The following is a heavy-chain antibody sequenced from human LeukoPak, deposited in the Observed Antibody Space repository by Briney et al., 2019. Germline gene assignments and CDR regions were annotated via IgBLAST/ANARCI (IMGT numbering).Heavy chain of an antibody. CDR2: IYYSGST. J-gene: IGHJ3*02. V-gene: IGHV4-59*08. CDR1: GDSISSYY. Sequence: SETLSLTCTVSGDSISSYYWSWIRQPPGKGLEWIGYIYYSGSTNYNPSLKSRVTISVDTSKNQFSLKLSSVTAADTAVYYCARRYGDPDAFDIWGQGTMVTVSS. CDR3: ARRYGDPDAFDI. D-gene: IGHD4-17*01.